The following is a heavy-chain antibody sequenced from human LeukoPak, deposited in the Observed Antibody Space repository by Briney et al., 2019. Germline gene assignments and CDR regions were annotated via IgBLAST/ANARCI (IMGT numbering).Heavy chain of an antibody. CDR3: ASEQQLVPFYY. CDR1: GGSISSYY. J-gene: IGHJ4*02. CDR2: IYYGGST. Sequence: SETLSLTCTGSGGSISSYYWSWIRQPPGKGLEWVGYIYYGGSTNYDPSLKSRVTISVDTSKNQFSLKLSSVTAADTAVYYCASEQQLVPFYYWGQGNLVTVSS. V-gene: IGHV4-59*01. D-gene: IGHD6-13*01.